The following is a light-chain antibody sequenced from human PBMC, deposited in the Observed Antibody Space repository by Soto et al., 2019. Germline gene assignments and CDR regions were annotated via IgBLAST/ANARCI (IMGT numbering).Light chain of an antibody. CDR3: QQYNSYWT. J-gene: IGKJ1*01. Sequence: DIQMTQSPSTLSASVGDRVTITCRASQSISSWLAWYQQKPGKAPKLLIYDASSLESGVPSRFSGSGSGTEFTLTITNLQADDFGTYYCQQYNSYWTFGQGTKVEIK. CDR1: QSISSW. V-gene: IGKV1-5*01. CDR2: DAS.